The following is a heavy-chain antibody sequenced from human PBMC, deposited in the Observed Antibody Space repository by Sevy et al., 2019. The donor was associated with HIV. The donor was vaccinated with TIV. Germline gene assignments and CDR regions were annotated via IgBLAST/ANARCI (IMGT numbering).Heavy chain of an antibody. Sequence: GGSLRLSCAASGFTFSRYWMTWVRQAPGKGLEWVANIKQDESEKYYVDSVKGRFTISRDNAKNSLYLQMNSLRVDDTAVYYCARAEQVTMLVVFGGLYFDSWGQGTLVTDSS. CDR2: IKQDESEK. CDR1: GFTFSRYW. CDR3: ARAEQVTMLVVFGGLYFDS. J-gene: IGHJ4*02. V-gene: IGHV3-7*01. D-gene: IGHD3-22*01.